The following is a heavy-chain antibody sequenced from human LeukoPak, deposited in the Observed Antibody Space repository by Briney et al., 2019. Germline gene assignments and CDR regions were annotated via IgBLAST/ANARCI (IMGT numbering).Heavy chain of an antibody. CDR3: ARVVRMAAGMNYYLDY. CDR2: IYSGGST. D-gene: IGHD6-13*01. Sequence: GGSLRLSCAASGFTVSTNYMSWVRQAPGKGLEWVSVIYSGGSTYYADSVKGRFTIPRDSSKNTLYFQMNSLRAEDTAVYYCARVVRMAAGMNYYLDYWGQGTLVTVSS. V-gene: IGHV3-53*01. J-gene: IGHJ4*02. CDR1: GFTVSTNY.